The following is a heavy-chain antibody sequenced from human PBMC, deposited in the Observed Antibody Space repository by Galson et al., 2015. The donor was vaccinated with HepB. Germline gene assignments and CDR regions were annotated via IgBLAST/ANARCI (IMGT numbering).Heavy chain of an antibody. CDR3: VKTEKRFLEWLATPFDY. Sequence: SLRLSCAASGFMFSTYAMHWVRQAPGKGLEYVSAISSNGGNTYYVDSVKGRFTISRDNSKNTLYLQMSSLRAEDTAVYYCVKTEKRFLEWLATPFDYWGQGTLVTVSS. V-gene: IGHV3-64D*06. D-gene: IGHD3-3*01. CDR1: GFMFSTYA. CDR2: ISSNGGNT. J-gene: IGHJ4*02.